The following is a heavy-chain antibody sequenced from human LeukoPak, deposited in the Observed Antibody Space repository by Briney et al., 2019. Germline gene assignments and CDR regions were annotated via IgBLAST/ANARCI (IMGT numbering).Heavy chain of an antibody. CDR1: GFTFSSYW. CDR3: ARMTAHAFDI. D-gene: IGHD2-21*02. Sequence: GGSLRLSCAASGFTFSSYWMHWVRQAPGKGLVWVSCINGDGGRTNYADSVKGRFTISRDNAKNTLYLQMNSLRAEDTAAYYCARMTAHAFDIWGQGTMVTVSS. J-gene: IGHJ3*02. V-gene: IGHV3-74*01. CDR2: INGDGGRT.